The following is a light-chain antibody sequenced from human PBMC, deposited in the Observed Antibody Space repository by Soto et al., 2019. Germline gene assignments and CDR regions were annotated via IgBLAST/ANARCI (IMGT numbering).Light chain of an antibody. J-gene: IGKJ1*01. Sequence: EIVMTQSPATLSVSPGERATLSCRASQSVSSSYLSWYQQKPGQPPRLLIYGASSRATGIPDRFSGSGSGTDFTLTISRLEPEDFAVYYCQQFGASLTWTFGQGTKVDI. CDR1: QSVSSSY. CDR2: GAS. CDR3: QQFGASLTWT. V-gene: IGKV3-20*01.